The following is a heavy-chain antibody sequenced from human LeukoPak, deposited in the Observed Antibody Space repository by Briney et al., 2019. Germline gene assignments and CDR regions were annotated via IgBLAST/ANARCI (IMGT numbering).Heavy chain of an antibody. CDR2: IKQDGSEK. CDR1: GFPFSSYW. V-gene: IGHV3-7*01. Sequence: GGSLRLSCATSGFPFSSYWKTWVRQAPGKGLEWVANIKQDGSEKYYVDSVKGRFTFSRDNAKNSLYLQMNSLRAEDTAVYYCARRMGSGWLYYFDCWGQGTLVTVSS. CDR3: ARRMGSGWLYYFDC. J-gene: IGHJ4*02. D-gene: IGHD6-19*01.